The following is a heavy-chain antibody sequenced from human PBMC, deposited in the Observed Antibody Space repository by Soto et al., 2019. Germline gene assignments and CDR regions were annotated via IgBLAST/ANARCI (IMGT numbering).Heavy chain of an antibody. CDR2: FDPEDGET. CDR3: ATSKHYYDSGHFDY. V-gene: IGHV1-24*01. D-gene: IGHD3-22*01. Sequence: ASVKVACKVSGDTLTELAMHWVRQAPGKGLEWMGGFDPEDGETIYAQKFQGRVTMTEDTSTDTAYMELSSLRSEDTAVYYCATSKHYYDSGHFDYWGQGTLVTVSS. J-gene: IGHJ4*02. CDR1: GDTLTELA.